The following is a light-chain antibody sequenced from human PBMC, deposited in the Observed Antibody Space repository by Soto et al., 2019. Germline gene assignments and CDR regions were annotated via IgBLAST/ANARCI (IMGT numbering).Light chain of an antibody. V-gene: IGKV1-5*03. J-gene: IGKJ3*01. CDR1: QSISSW. CDR3: QQYKTT. Sequence: DIQMTQSPSTLSASVGDRVTITCRASQSISSWLAWYQQKPGKAPKLLIYKASSLESGVPSRFSGSGSGTEFILTISSLQPDDVATYYCQQYKTTFGPGTKVDI. CDR2: KAS.